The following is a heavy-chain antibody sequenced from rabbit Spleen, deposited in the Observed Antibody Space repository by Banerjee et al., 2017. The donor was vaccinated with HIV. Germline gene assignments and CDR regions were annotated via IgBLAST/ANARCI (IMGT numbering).Heavy chain of an antibody. V-gene: IGHV1S45*01. D-gene: IGHD8-1*01. CDR3: ARDASSSFSSYGMDL. CDR2: IDTGSSGFT. J-gene: IGHJ6*01. Sequence: QEQLVESGGGLVQPGASLTLTCIASGVSFSGNSYMCWVRQAPGKGLEWIACIDTGSSGFTYFATWAKGRFTCSKTSSTTVTLQMTRLTAADTATYFCARDASSSFSSYGMDLWGPGTLVTVS. CDR1: GVSFSGNSY.